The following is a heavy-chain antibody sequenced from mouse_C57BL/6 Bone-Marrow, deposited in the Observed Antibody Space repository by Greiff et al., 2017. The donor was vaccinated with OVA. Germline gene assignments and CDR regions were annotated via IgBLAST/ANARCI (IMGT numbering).Heavy chain of an antibody. CDR2: IRSKSNNYAT. V-gene: IGHV10-1*01. CDR3: VRSGYYAMDY. CDR1: GFSFNTYA. D-gene: IGHD1-3*01. Sequence: EVQLQESGGGLVQPKGSLKLSCAASGFSFNTYAMNWVRQAPGKGLEWVARIRSKSNNYATYYADSVKDRFTISRDDSESMLYLQMNNLKTEDTAMYYCVRSGYYAMDYWGQGTSVTVSS. J-gene: IGHJ4*01.